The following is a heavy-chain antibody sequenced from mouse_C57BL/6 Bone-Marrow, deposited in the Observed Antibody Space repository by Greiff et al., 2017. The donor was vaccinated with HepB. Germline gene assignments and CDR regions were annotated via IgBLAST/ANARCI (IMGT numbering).Heavy chain of an antibody. V-gene: IGHV1-55*01. Sequence: QVQLQQPGAELVKPGASVKMSCKASGYTFTSYWITWVKQRPGQGLEWIGDIYPGSGSTNYNEKFKSKATLTVDTSSSTAYMQLSSLTSEDSAVYYCALPYYSNLGFDDWGQGTTLTVSS. CDR2: IYPGSGST. CDR3: ALPYYSNLGFDD. J-gene: IGHJ2*01. D-gene: IGHD2-5*01. CDR1: GYTFTSYW.